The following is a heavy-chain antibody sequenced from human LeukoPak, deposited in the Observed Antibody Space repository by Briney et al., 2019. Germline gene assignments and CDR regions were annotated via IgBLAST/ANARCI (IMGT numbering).Heavy chain of an antibody. CDR2: IYYSGST. J-gene: IGHJ4*02. Sequence: SETLSLTCTVSGGSISSYYWSWIRQPPGKGLEWIGYIYYSGSTNYNPSLKSRVTISVDTSKNQFPLKLSSVTAADTAVYYCARHAMRSHYDSSGHFDYWGQGTLVTVSS. CDR1: GGSISSYY. CDR3: ARHAMRSHYDSSGHFDY. D-gene: IGHD3-22*01. V-gene: IGHV4-59*08.